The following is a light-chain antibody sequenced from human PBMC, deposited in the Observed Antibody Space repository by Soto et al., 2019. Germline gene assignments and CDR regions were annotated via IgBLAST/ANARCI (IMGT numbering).Light chain of an antibody. CDR3: QQSYSTPPT. CDR1: QGISSY. CDR2: AAS. V-gene: IGKV1-39*01. J-gene: IGKJ1*01. Sequence: DIQLTQSPSFLSASLGDRVTITCRASQGISSYLAWYQQKPGKAPKLLIYAASSLQSGVPSRFSGSGSGTDFTLTISSLQPEDFATYYCQQSYSTPPTFGQGTKVDIK.